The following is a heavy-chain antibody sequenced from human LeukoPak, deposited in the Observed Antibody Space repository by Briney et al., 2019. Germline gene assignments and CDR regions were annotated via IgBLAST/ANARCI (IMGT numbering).Heavy chain of an antibody. J-gene: IGHJ4*02. CDR1: GFTFSSYE. V-gene: IGHV3-48*03. CDR3: ARADWNYVVVDY. Sequence: TGGSLRLSCAASGFTFSSYEMNWVRQAPGQGLEWVSYISSSGSTIYYADSVKGRFTISRDNAKNSLYLQMNSLRAEDTAVYYCARADWNYVVVDYWGQGTLVTVSS. D-gene: IGHD1-7*01. CDR2: ISSSGSTI.